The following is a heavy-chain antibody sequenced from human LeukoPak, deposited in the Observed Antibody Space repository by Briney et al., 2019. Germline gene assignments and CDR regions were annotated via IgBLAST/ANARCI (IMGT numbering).Heavy chain of an antibody. D-gene: IGHD6-13*01. CDR2: IYSGGST. CDR1: GFTFSSYA. V-gene: IGHV3-66*01. J-gene: IGHJ4*02. Sequence: PGGSLRLSCAASGFTFSSYAMYWVRQAPGKGLEWVSVIYSGGSTYYADSVKGRFTISRDNSKNTLYPQMNSLRAEDTAVYYCARGVAAAGIDYWGQGTLVTVSS. CDR3: ARGVAAAGIDY.